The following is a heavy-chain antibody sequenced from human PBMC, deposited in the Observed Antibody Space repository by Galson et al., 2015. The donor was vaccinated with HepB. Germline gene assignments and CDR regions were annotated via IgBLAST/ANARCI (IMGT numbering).Heavy chain of an antibody. D-gene: IGHD2-8*02. Sequence: CAISGDSVSKNNVAWNWIRQSPSRGLEWLGRTYYRSKWYNVYAVSVKSRITINPDTSKNQFFLTLTSVTEADTAAYFCARVGDVGYYPYWGQGSLVTVSS. V-gene: IGHV6-1*01. CDR3: ARVGDVGYYPY. J-gene: IGHJ4*02. CDR2: TYYRSKWYN. CDR1: GDSVSKNNVA.